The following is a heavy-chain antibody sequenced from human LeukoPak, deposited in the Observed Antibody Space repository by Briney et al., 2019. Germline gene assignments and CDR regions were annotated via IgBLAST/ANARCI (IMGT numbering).Heavy chain of an antibody. J-gene: IGHJ2*01. CDR3: ARDFPARDWFFDL. CDR2: INADTGNP. CDR1: GYTFTSYS. Sequence: ASVKVSCKASGYTFTSYSMNWVRQAPGQGLEYMGWINADTGNPTYAQGFTGRFVFSLDTSVSTAYLQISSLKAEDTAVYYCARDFPARDWFFDLWGRGTLVTVSS. V-gene: IGHV7-4-1*02.